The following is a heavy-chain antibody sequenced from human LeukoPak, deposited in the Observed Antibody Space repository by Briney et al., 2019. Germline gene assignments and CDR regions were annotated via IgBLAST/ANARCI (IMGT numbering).Heavy chain of an antibody. J-gene: IGHJ4*02. CDR3: ARGILGLIPIDY. Sequence: GGSLRLSCAASGFVVSSNYLAWVRQAPGEGLEWVSFMYSDNNIYYADSVKGRFTISRDNSKNTFYLQMNSLRVEDTAIYYCARGILGLIPIDYWGQGSLVTVSS. CDR2: MYSDNNI. CDR1: GFVVSSNY. D-gene: IGHD1-26*01. V-gene: IGHV3-53*01.